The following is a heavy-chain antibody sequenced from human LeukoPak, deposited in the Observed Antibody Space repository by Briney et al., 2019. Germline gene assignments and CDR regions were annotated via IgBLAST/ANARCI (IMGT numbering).Heavy chain of an antibody. D-gene: IGHD1-26*01. J-gene: IGHJ4*02. Sequence: PGWALRLSYPASGFTFSNYWMAWVRQAPGKELAWVANIKGDESARHQADSVKGRFIISRDNTQNSVYLQMNSLRGEDTAIYYCARDVVGSLDYWGQGTLVTVSS. CDR3: ARDVVGSLDY. CDR1: GFTFSNYW. V-gene: IGHV3-7*01. CDR2: IKGDESAR.